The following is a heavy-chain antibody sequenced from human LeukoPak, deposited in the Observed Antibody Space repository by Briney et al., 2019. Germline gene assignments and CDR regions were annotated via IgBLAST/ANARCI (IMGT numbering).Heavy chain of an antibody. CDR2: ISAYNGNT. V-gene: IGHV1-18*01. Sequence: ASVKVSCKASGYTFTSYGISWVRQAPGQGLEWMGWISAYNGNTNYAQKLQGRVTMTTDTSTSTAYMELRSLRSDGTAVYYCARVRELLLQALLWFGEAEYFDYWGQGTLVTVSS. D-gene: IGHD3-10*01. CDR3: ARVRELLLQALLWFGEAEYFDY. J-gene: IGHJ4*02. CDR1: GYTFTSYG.